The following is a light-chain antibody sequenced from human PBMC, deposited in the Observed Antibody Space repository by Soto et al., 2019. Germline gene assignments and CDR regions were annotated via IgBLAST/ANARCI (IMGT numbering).Light chain of an antibody. CDR3: LSVDRSRLYV. V-gene: IGLV3-25*02. CDR2: KDT. Sequence: SYELTQPPSVSVSPGQTARLTCSGDELPKEYAYWYQQKPGQAPLLVIYKDTERHSGIPERFSDSSSGITVTLTIIGVQAEYEGDYCCLSVDRSRLYVFVPGTQVTVL. J-gene: IGLJ1*01. CDR1: ELPKEY.